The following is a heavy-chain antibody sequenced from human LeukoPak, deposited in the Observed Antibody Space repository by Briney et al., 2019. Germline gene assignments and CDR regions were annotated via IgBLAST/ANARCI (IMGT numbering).Heavy chain of an antibody. CDR3: ARDPWNFYDDSGYNRDFDS. Sequence: ASVKVSCKATSRISWVRQAPGQGLEWMGWIGTYGGDTYYAQKFQGRITVTTDTSTSTVYMELRNLRSDDPAVYYCARDPWNFYDDSGYNRDFDSWGQGTLVTVSS. D-gene: IGHD3-22*01. CDR2: IGTYGGDT. V-gene: IGHV1-18*01. J-gene: IGHJ5*01. CDR1: TSR.